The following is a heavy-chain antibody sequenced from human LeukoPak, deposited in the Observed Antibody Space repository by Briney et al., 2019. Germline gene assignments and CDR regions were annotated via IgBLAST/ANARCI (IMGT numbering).Heavy chain of an antibody. V-gene: IGHV3-30*04. CDR3: VSLGYSSSSVRY. CDR2: ISYDGGNQ. Sequence: GGSLRLSCAASGFTFSSYEMNWVRQAPGKGLQWVAIISYDGGNQYYADSVKGRFTISRDNSKNTLYLQMNSLRPEDTAVYFCVSLGYSSSSVRYWGQGTLVTVSS. CDR1: GFTFSSYE. J-gene: IGHJ4*02. D-gene: IGHD6-6*01.